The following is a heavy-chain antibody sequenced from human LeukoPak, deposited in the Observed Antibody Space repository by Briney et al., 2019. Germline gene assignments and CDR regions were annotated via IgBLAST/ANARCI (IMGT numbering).Heavy chain of an antibody. J-gene: IGHJ3*02. CDR3: AGSTVTTSDAFDI. V-gene: IGHV4-30-2*01. CDR1: GGSISSGGYS. CDR2: IYHSGST. Sequence: PSETLSLTCAVSGGSISSGGYSWSWIRQPPGKGLEWIGYIYHSGSTYYNPSLKSRVTISVDRSKNQFSLKLSSVTAADTAVYYCAGSTVTTSDAFDIWGQGTMVTVSS. D-gene: IGHD4-17*01.